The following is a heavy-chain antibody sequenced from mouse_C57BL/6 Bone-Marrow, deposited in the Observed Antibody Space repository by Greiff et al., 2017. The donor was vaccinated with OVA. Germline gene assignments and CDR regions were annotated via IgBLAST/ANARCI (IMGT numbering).Heavy chain of an antibody. D-gene: IGHD2-4*01. CDR2: IHPNSGST. CDR1: GYTFTSYW. CDR3: ARGGLRRRDWFAY. J-gene: IGHJ3*01. Sequence: QVQLQQPGAELVKPGASVKLSCKASGYTFTSYWMHWVKQRPGQGLEWIGMIHPNSGSTNYNEKLKSKATLTVGKSSRTAYMQLSSLTSEDSAVYYCARGGLRRRDWFAYWGQGTLVTVSA. V-gene: IGHV1-64*01.